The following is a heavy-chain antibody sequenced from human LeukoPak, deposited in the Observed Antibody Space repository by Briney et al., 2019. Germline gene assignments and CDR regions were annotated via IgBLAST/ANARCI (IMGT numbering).Heavy chain of an antibody. CDR1: GFSITTSGMA. CDR3: VRRAPFFHDTSGYYVFDF. CDR2: VYWDDDK. D-gene: IGHD3-22*01. J-gene: IGHJ4*02. V-gene: IGHV2-5*02. Sequence: SGPTLVKPTQTLTLTCSFSGFSITTSGMAVGWIRQAPGEALEWLGFVYWDDDKRYNPSHKSRLVITKDTSNNHIVLEMTNLGPADTATYHYVRRAPFFHDTSGYYVFDFWGQGTPVTVSS.